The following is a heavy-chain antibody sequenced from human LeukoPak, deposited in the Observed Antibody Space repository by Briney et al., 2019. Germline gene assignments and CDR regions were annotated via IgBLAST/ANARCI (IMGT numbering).Heavy chain of an antibody. CDR3: ARGTYGYYMDV. CDR1: GFIVSSSY. V-gene: IGHV3-53*01. CDR2: IYSGGST. J-gene: IGHJ6*03. D-gene: IGHD4-17*01. Sequence: PGGSLRLSCAASGFIVSSSYMIWVRQAPGKGLGWVSVIYSGGSTYYADSVKGRFTISRDNSKNTLYLQMNSLRADDTAVYYCARGTYGYYMDVWGKGTTVTVSS.